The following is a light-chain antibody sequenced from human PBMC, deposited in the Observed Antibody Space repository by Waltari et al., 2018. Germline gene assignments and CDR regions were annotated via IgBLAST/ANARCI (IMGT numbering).Light chain of an antibody. CDR1: QGVGRS. V-gene: IGKV3-20*01. CDR3: QHYVRLPAT. Sequence: EIVLTQSPGTLSLSPGERATLSCWASQGVGRSLAWYQQKPGQAPRLLIYGASIRATGIPDRFSGSGSETDFSLTISRPEPEDLAVYYCQHYVRLPATFGQGTKVEIK. J-gene: IGKJ1*01. CDR2: GAS.